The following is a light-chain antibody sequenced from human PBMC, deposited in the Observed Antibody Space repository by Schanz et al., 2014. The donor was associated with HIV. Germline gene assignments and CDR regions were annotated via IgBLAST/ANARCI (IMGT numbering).Light chain of an antibody. V-gene: IGKV3-20*01. CDR1: QTVSSSY. Sequence: EIVLTQSPGTLSLSPGERATLSCRASQTVSSSYLAWYQQKPGQAPRLLIGGASSRATGIPDRFSGSGSGTDFTLTISRLEPEDFAVYYCQQYGSSPKTFGQGTKVEIK. J-gene: IGKJ1*01. CDR2: GAS. CDR3: QQYGSSPKT.